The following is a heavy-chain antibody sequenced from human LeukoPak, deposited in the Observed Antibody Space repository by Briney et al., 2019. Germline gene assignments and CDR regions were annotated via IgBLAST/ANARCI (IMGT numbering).Heavy chain of an antibody. CDR2: ITPFNGNT. V-gene: IGHV1-45*02. Sequence: SVKVSCKASGYTFTYRYLHWVRQAPGQALEWMGWITPFNGNTNYAQKFQDRVTITRDRSMSTAYMELSSLRSEDTAMYYCASQSRRDGYNSAFDIWGQGTMVTVSS. D-gene: IGHD5-24*01. CDR3: ASQSRRDGYNSAFDI. CDR1: GYTFTYRY. J-gene: IGHJ3*02.